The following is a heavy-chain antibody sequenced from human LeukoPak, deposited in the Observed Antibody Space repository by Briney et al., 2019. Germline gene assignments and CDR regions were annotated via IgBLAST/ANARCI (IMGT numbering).Heavy chain of an antibody. CDR3: ARIWAEFQLVSDF. V-gene: IGHV1-18*01. D-gene: IGHD3-10*01. CDR2: ISGHNGNT. Sequence: ASVTVSFKASGYTFNSYLISWVRQVPGQGLEWMGWISGHNGNTDYAQKFKDRVTLTTDTSTSTACMELRSLTSDDTAVYYCARIWAEFQLVSDFWGQGTLITVSP. J-gene: IGHJ4*02. CDR1: GYTFNSYL.